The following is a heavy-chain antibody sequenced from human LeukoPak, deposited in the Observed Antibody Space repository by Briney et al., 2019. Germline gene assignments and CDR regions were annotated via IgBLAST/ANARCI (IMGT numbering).Heavy chain of an antibody. J-gene: IGHJ4*02. Sequence: ASVKVSCKASGYTFTSFDISWVRQAPGQGLEWMGWISANNNSTDNVQKLQGRVTMTTDTSTSTAYMELRSLRSDDTAVYYCARALYHTFDYWGQGTLVTVSS. CDR2: ISANNNST. D-gene: IGHD2-2*01. V-gene: IGHV1-18*01. CDR3: ARALYHTFDY. CDR1: GYTFTSFD.